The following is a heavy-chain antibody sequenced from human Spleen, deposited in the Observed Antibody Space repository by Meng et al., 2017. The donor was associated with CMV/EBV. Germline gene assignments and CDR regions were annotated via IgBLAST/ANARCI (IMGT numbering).Heavy chain of an antibody. D-gene: IGHD3-22*01. CDR1: GGTFTDYY. Sequence: SETLSLTCAVYGGTFTDYYWSWIRQPPERGLEWLGEINHRGSTYYNLSLKSRVTMAVDRSKHQISLRLRSVTAADTAVYYCVRVSGDSSGSRFPHYYYGMDVWGQGTTVTVSS. J-gene: IGHJ6*02. CDR2: INHRGST. CDR3: VRVSGDSSGSRFPHYYYGMDV. V-gene: IGHV4-34*01.